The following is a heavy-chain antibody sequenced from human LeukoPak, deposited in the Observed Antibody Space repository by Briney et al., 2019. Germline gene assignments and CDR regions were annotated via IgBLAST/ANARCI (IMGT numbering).Heavy chain of an antibody. Sequence: ASVKVSCKASGYTFTSYGISWVRQAPGQGLEWVGWISAYNGKTNYAHKLQSRVTMTTDTSTRTAYMELRSLRSGDPAVYSCARASIVLVPAAIDWGQRTLVTVSS. CDR1: GYTFTSYG. CDR3: ARASIVLVPAAID. V-gene: IGHV1-18*01. CDR2: ISAYNGKT. D-gene: IGHD2-2*01. J-gene: IGHJ4*02.